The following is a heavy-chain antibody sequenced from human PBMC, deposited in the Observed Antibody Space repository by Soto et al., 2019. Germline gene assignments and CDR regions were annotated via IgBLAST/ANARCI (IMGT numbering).Heavy chain of an antibody. CDR1: GYTFTGYY. V-gene: IGHV1-2*04. D-gene: IGHD2-15*01. CDR3: ARDWGYCSGGSCLDAFDI. J-gene: IGHJ3*02. CDR2: INPNSGGT. Sequence: ASVKVSCKASGYTFTGYYMHWVRQAPGQGLEWMGWINPNSGGTNYAQKFQGWVTMTRDTSISTAYMELSRLRSDDTAVYYCARDWGYCSGGSCLDAFDIWGQGTMVTVSS.